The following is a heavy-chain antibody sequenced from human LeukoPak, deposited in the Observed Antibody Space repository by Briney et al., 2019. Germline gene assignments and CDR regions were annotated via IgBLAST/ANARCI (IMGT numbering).Heavy chain of an antibody. CDR3: ARGDVGRATVTTFDY. CDR2: INHSGST. J-gene: IGHJ4*02. CDR1: GGSFSGYY. D-gene: IGHD4-17*01. Sequence: SETLSLTCAVYGGSFSGYYWSWIRQPPGKGLEWIGEINHSGSTNYNPSLKSRVTISVDTSKNQFSLKLSSVTAADTAVYYCARGDVGRATVTTFDYWGQGTLVTVSS. V-gene: IGHV4-34*01.